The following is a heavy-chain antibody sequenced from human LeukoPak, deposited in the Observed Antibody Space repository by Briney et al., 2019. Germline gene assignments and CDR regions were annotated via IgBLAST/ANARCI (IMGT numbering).Heavy chain of an antibody. V-gene: IGHV3-74*01. CDR2: IKSYETRT. CDR3: GRGSPTSCTGANCYHTDH. D-gene: IGHD2-15*01. Sequence: GGSLRLSCAVSGFTFSTHWMHWVRHAPQKGLVWVSRIKSYETRTTYAHSVKGRLTSPRDKAKNTPYLQMNSLGADDTALYYCGRGSPTSCTGANCYHTDHWGQGTLVTVSS. J-gene: IGHJ4*02. CDR1: GFTFSTHW.